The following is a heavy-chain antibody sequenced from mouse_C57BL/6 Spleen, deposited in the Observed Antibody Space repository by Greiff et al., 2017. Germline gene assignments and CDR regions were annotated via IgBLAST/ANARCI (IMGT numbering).Heavy chain of an antibody. Sequence: EVNVVESGEGLVKPGGSLKLSCAASGFTFSSYAMSWVRQTPEKRLEWVAYISSGGDYIYYADTVKGRFTISRDNARNTLYLQMSSLKSEDTAMYYCTRRDYDYAMDYWGQGTSVTVSS. CDR2: ISSGGDYI. J-gene: IGHJ4*01. V-gene: IGHV5S21*01. CDR1: GFTFSSYA. CDR3: TRRDYDYAMDY. D-gene: IGHD2-4*01.